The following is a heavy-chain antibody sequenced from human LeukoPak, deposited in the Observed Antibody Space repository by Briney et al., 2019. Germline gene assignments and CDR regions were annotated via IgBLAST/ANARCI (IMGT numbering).Heavy chain of an antibody. CDR2: IIPIFGTA. V-gene: IGHV1-69*01. Sequence: SVKVSGKASGGTFSSYAISWVRQAPGQGLEWMGGIIPIFGTANYAQKFQGRVTITADESTSIAYMELSSLRSEDTAVYCCARVASNYDILTGYYKDWGQGTLVTVSS. CDR1: GGTFSSYA. D-gene: IGHD3-9*01. J-gene: IGHJ1*01. CDR3: ARVASNYDILTGYYKD.